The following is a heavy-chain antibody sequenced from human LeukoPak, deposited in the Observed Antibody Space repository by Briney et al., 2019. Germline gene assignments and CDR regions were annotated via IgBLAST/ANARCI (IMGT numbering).Heavy chain of an antibody. CDR3: ARGLFAIVH. D-gene: IGHD2-21*01. Sequence: EXXXLXXTVSXGXXSSYXXSXIRQPPGKGLEWIGYIYYSGSTNYNPSLKSRVTISVDTSKNQFSLKLSSVTAADTAVYYCARGLFAIVHWGQGTLVTVSS. V-gene: IGHV4-59*12. J-gene: IGHJ4*02. CDR1: XGXXSSYX. CDR2: IYYSGST.